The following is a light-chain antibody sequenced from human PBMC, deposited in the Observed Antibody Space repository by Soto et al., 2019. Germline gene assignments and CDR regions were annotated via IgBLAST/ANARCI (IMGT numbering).Light chain of an antibody. Sequence: QSALAQPASVSGSPGQSITISCAGTNRDVGGGNYVSWYQQFPGKAPKLIIYDVTYRPSGVSNRFSGSKSGNTASLPTSGLQAEDEADYYYSSYSSSSARDAIFGGGTKLTVL. J-gene: IGLJ2*01. CDR3: SSYSSSSARDAI. CDR2: DVT. V-gene: IGLV2-14*03. CDR1: NRDVGGGNY.